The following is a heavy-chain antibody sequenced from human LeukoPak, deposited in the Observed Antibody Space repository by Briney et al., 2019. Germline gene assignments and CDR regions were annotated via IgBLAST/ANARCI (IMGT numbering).Heavy chain of an antibody. CDR3: ATQNPPGSGYYDTYNWFDP. V-gene: IGHV3-21*04. J-gene: IGHJ5*02. D-gene: IGHD5-12*01. Sequence: GGSLRLSCAASGFTFSSYSMNWVRQAPGKGLEWVSSISSSSSYIYYADSVKGRFTISRDNSKNSLFLHMSGLRAEDTALYYCATQNPPGSGYYDTYNWFDPWGQGTLVTVAS. CDR1: GFTFSSYS. CDR2: ISSSSSYI.